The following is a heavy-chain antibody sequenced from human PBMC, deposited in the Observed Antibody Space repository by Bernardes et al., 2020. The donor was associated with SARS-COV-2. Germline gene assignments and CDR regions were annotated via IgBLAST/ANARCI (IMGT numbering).Heavy chain of an antibody. Sequence: GGSLRLSCAVSGFPFSPYSMNWVRQVPGKGLEWISYISGPSSTIYYADSVKGRFTISRDNAKNSLYLQMNSLRDEDTAVYYCGSSSTTCCDKWGQGTLVTVSS. V-gene: IGHV3-48*02. D-gene: IGHD2-2*01. CDR2: ISGPSSTI. CDR1: GFPFSPYS. CDR3: GSSSTTCCDK. J-gene: IGHJ4*02.